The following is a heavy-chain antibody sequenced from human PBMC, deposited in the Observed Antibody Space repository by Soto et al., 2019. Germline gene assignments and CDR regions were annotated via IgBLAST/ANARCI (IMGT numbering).Heavy chain of an antibody. CDR3: SRGKLQIRYFYRKKNWFDP. CDR2: IYYTGST. J-gene: IGHJ5*02. V-gene: IGHV4-31*02. D-gene: IGHD3-9*01. Sequence: SETLSLTCTVSGGSISSAGYYWNWIRQHPGKGLEWIGYIYYTGSTYYNPSLKSRVTISVDTSKNQFSLKLSSVTAADTAVYKCSRGKLQIRYFYRKKNWFDPWGQGTLVTVSS. CDR1: GGSISSAGYY.